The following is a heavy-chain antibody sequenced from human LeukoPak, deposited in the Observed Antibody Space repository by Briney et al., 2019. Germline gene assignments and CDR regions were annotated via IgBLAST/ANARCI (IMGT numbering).Heavy chain of an antibody. Sequence: PSETLSLTCTVSGGSISSSSYYWGWIRQPPGKGLEWIGSIYYSGSTYYNPSLKSRVTISVDTSKNQFSLKLSSVTAADTAVYYCARHQMRSAPSDAFDIWGQGTMVTVSS. CDR3: ARHQMRSAPSDAFDI. CDR2: IYYSGST. V-gene: IGHV4-39*01. J-gene: IGHJ3*02. CDR1: GGSISSSSYY.